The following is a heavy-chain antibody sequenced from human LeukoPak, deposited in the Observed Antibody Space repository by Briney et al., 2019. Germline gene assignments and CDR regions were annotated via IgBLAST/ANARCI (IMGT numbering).Heavy chain of an antibody. D-gene: IGHD5-12*01. CDR3: ARDDETGYVGNAFDI. V-gene: IGHV1-69*05. J-gene: IGHJ3*02. CDR2: IIPIFGTT. Sequence: SVKVSCKASGGTFSNYGITWVRQAPGQGLEWMGGIIPIFGTTNYAQKFQGRVTITTDESTSTAYMELSSLRSEDTAVYYCARDDETGYVGNAFDIWGQGTMVTVST. CDR1: GGTFSNYG.